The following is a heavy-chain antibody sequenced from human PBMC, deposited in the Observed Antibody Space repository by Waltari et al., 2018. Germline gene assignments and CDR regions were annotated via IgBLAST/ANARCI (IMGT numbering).Heavy chain of an antibody. CDR1: GDYLTNTTYP. J-gene: IGHJ4*02. CDR3: ARRVGDVLTGWPEFFDY. Sequence: QLQLQESGPGLVKPSETLSLACTVPGDYLTNTTYPWSWIRQPPGKGLQWIATIFFHGTSYYNPSLKSRVLISVDTSKNQFSLRVTSVTVADTAVYFCARRVGDVLTGWPEFFDYWGQGNMVIVSP. V-gene: IGHV4-39*07. D-gene: IGHD3-9*01. CDR2: IFFHGTS.